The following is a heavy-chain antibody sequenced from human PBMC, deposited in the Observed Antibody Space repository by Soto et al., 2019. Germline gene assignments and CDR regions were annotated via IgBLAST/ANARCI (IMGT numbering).Heavy chain of an antibody. CDR3: AKVPGRGYGDRPYYFDY. J-gene: IGHJ4*02. CDR2: ISYDGSNK. Sequence: PGGSLRLSCAASRFIFSTYGMHWVRQAPGKGLEWVAVISYDGSNKYYADSVKGRFTISRDNSMDTLYLQMNSLKTEDTAVYYCAKVPGRGYGDRPYYFDYWGRGTPVTVSS. D-gene: IGHD4-17*01. CDR1: RFIFSTYG. V-gene: IGHV3-30*18.